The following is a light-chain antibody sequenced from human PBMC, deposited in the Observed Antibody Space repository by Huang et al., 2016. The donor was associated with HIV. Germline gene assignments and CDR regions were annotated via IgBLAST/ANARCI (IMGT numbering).Light chain of an antibody. CDR1: QTLLHSKGYNY. Sequence: DIVMTQSPLSLPVTPGEPASISCRSSQTLLHSKGYNYLDWYLQKPGQSPQLLIYLGSNRAPGVHDRFSGSGSGTDFTLKISRVEAEDVGVYYCMQALQTPRTFGQGTKVEIK. J-gene: IGKJ1*01. V-gene: IGKV2-28*01. CDR2: LGS. CDR3: MQALQTPRT.